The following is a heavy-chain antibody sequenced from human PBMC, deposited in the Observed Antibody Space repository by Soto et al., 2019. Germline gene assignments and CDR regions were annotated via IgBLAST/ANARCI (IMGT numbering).Heavy chain of an antibody. J-gene: IGHJ5*02. D-gene: IGHD3-10*01. CDR2: IYYRWTT. CDR1: GGSISSYY. CDR3: ARDPWDVGGS. V-gene: IGHV4-59*01. Sequence: QVQLQQSGPGLVKPSETLSLTCTVSGGSISSYYWCWIRQPPGKGLEWIGYIYYRWTTNYNPSLKSRVTISLDTSKNQFSLKLSSVTAADTAVYYCARDPWDVGGSWGQGTLVTVSS.